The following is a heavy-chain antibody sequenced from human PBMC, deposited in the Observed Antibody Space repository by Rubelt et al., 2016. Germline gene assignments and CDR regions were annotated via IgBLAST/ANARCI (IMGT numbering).Heavy chain of an antibody. Sequence: VQLVESGGDLVQPGGSLRLSCVATGFIVRSNDMNWVRQTPGKGLEWVSVIYSDDSTDYADSVKGRFVVTRDNAKERRQLQMGRRRSEDTAVNYCARLKWSTWGQGTVGTVS. CDR3: ARLKWST. CDR1: GFIVRSND. D-gene: IGHD2-8*01. V-gene: IGHV3-66*01. J-gene: IGHJ4*02. CDR2: IYSDDST.